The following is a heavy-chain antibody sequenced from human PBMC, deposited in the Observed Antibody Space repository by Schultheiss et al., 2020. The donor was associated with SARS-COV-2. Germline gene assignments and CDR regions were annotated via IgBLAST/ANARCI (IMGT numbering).Heavy chain of an antibody. Sequence: ASVKVSCKASGYTFTSYGISWVRQAPGQGLEWMGWISAYNGNTNYAQKLQGRVTMTTDTSTSTAYMELRSLRSEDTAVYYCARVSYYDSSGYHSGGDYWGQGTLVTVSS. V-gene: IGHV1-18*04. CDR3: ARVSYYDSSGYHSGGDY. CDR1: GYTFTSYG. CDR2: ISAYNGNT. D-gene: IGHD3-22*01. J-gene: IGHJ4*02.